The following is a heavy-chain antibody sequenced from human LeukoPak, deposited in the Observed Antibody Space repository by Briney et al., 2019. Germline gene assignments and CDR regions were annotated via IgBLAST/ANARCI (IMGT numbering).Heavy chain of an antibody. CDR2: IYTSGST. Sequence: SETLSLTCTVSGGSISSGSYYWSWIRQPAGKGLEWIGRIYTSGSTNYNPSLKSRVTISVDTSKNQFSLKLSSVTAADTAVYYCAREGMVRGVIVDYWGQGTLVIVSS. CDR1: GGSISSGSYY. J-gene: IGHJ4*02. CDR3: AREGMVRGVIVDY. D-gene: IGHD3-10*01. V-gene: IGHV4-61*02.